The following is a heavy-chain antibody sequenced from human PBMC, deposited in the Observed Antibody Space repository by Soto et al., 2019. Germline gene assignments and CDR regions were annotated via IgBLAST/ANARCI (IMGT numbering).Heavy chain of an antibody. CDR2: IYYSGST. J-gene: IGHJ4*02. CDR1: GGSIRSYY. D-gene: IGHD1-26*01. V-gene: IGHV4-59*08. Sequence: SENLSLTCTGSGGSIRSYYWSWIRQPPGKGLEWIGYIYYSGSTNYNPSLKSRVTISVDTSKNQFSLKLSSVTAADTAVYYCARRYGGNLDYWGQGTLVTVSS. CDR3: ARRYGGNLDY.